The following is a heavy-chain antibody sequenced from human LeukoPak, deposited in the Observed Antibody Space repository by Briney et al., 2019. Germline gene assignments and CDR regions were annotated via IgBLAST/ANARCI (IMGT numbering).Heavy chain of an antibody. CDR1: GGSISTSSYY. Sequence: SETLSLTCTVSGGSISTSSYYWGWVRQPPGKGLEWIGNIFYSGSTYYSPSLKSRVTISLDTSRNQFSLKLNSVTAADTAVYYCAREVSDYGGNWFDPWGQGTLVTVSS. J-gene: IGHJ5*02. V-gene: IGHV4-39*07. CDR3: AREVSDYGGNWFDP. CDR2: IFYSGST. D-gene: IGHD4/OR15-4a*01.